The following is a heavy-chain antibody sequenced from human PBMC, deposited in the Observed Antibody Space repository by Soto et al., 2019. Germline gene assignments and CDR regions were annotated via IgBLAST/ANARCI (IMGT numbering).Heavy chain of an antibody. J-gene: IGHJ4*02. V-gene: IGHV4-4*07. CDR1: GGFLNRYW. Sequence: SGTLSPTCRGSGGFLNRYWGGWIRQPAGKGLEWIGRVYSSGTTDYNPSLNSRATMSVETSKNQFSLKLSSVTAADTAVYYCARDIGSFAYGEGYWGQGIQVTVS. CDR2: VYSSGTT. CDR3: ARDIGSFAYGEGY. D-gene: IGHD3-10*01.